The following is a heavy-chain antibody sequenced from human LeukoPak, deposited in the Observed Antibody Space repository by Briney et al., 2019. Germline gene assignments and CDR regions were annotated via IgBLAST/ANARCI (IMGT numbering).Heavy chain of an antibody. CDR1: GGSISSGSYY. Sequence: SETLSLTCTVSGGSISSGSYYWSWIRQPAGKGLEWIGRIYTSGSTNYNPSLKSRVPISIDTSKNQFYLKLSSVTAADTAVYYCARRTTYSSGGEGFDPWGQGTLVTVSS. CDR2: IYTSGST. J-gene: IGHJ5*02. D-gene: IGHD6-19*01. V-gene: IGHV4-61*02. CDR3: ARRTTYSSGGEGFDP.